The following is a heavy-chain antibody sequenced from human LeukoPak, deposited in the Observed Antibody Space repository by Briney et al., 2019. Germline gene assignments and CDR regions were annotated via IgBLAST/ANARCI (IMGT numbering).Heavy chain of an antibody. CDR1: GGSISSYY. Sequence: SETLSLTCTVSGGSISSYYWSWIRQPPGKGLEWIGYIYYSGSTNYNPSLKSRVTISVDTSKNQFPLKLSSVTAADTAVYYCARRIAARRFWFDPWGQGTLVTVSS. CDR3: ARRIAARRFWFDP. J-gene: IGHJ5*02. D-gene: IGHD6-6*01. CDR2: IYYSGST. V-gene: IGHV4-59*08.